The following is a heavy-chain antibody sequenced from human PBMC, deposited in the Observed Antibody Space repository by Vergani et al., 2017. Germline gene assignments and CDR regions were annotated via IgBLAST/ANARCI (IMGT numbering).Heavy chain of an antibody. CDR2: ISAYNGNT. CDR1: GYTFTSYG. Sequence: QVQLVQSGAEVKKPGASVKVSCKASGYTFTSYGISWVRQAPGQGLEWMGWISAYNGNTNYAQKLQGRVTMTTDTSTRTAYMELRSLRSDDTAVYYCARDGGLYNWNDVFSNAFDIWGQGTMVTVSS. D-gene: IGHD1-20*01. V-gene: IGHV1-18*01. J-gene: IGHJ3*02. CDR3: ARDGGLYNWNDVFSNAFDI.